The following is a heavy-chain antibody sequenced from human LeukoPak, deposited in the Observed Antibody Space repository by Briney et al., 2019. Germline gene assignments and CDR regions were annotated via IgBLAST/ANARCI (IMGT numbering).Heavy chain of an antibody. CDR3: ARDYDFWSGYLDY. CDR2: IIPIFGTA. D-gene: IGHD3-3*01. Sequence: SVKVSCKASGGTFSSYAISWVRQATGQVLEWMGRIIPIFGTANFAQEFQGRVTITTDESTSTAYMELSSLRSEDTAVYYCARDYDFWSGYLDYWGQGTLVTVSS. CDR1: GGTFSSYA. J-gene: IGHJ4*01. V-gene: IGHV1-69*05.